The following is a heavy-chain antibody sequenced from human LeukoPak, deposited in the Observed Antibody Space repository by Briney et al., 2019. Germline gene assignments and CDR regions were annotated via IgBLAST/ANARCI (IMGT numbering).Heavy chain of an antibody. CDR1: GFTFSDYY. D-gene: IGHD3-10*01. CDR3: ARALAGFSFDP. CDR2: IRNSGTTI. Sequence: GGSLRLSCAASGFTFSDYYMSWIRQAPGMGLEWVSYIRNSGTTIYYADSVKGRFTISRDNAKNSLYLQMNSLRAEDTAMYYCARALAGFSFDPWGQGTLVTVSS. V-gene: IGHV3-11*01. J-gene: IGHJ5*02.